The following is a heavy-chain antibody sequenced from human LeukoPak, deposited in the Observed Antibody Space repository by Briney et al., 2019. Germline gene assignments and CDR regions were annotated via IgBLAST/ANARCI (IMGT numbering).Heavy chain of an antibody. V-gene: IGHV3-9*01. D-gene: IGHD5-12*01. CDR2: INWNSGSK. CDR3: AKERNSGWHVLDY. Sequence: GGSLRLSCAASGFTFDDYAMHWVRQAPGKGLEWVSSINWNSGSKGYADSVKGRFTISRDNANNSLYLQMNSLRAEDTALYYCAKERNSGWHVLDYWGQGTLVTVSS. J-gene: IGHJ4*02. CDR1: GFTFDDYA.